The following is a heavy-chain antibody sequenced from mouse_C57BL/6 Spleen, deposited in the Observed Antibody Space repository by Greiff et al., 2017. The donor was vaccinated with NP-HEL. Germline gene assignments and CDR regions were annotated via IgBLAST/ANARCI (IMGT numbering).Heavy chain of an antibody. D-gene: IGHD2-3*01. CDR1: GYAFSSYW. CDR3: ARGEGLLRYFDV. CDR2: IYPGDGDT. V-gene: IGHV1-80*01. Sequence: QVQLKQSGAELVKPGASVKISCKASGYAFSSYWMNWVKQRPGKGLEWIGQIYPGDGDTNYNGKFKGKATLTADKSSSTAYMQLSSLTSEDSAVYYCARGEGLLRYFDVWGTGTTVTVSS. J-gene: IGHJ1*03.